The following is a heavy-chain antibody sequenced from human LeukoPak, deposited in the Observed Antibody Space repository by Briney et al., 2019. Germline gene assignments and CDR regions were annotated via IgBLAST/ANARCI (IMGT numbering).Heavy chain of an antibody. CDR3: ARDREVATIVYYFDY. J-gene: IGHJ4*02. CDR2: ISYDGSNK. Sequence: PGGSLRLSCAASGFTFSSYAMHWVRQAPGKGLEWVVVISYDGSNKYYADSVKGRFTISRDNSKNTLYLQMNSLRAEDTAVYYCARDREVATIVYYFDYWGQGTLVTVSS. D-gene: IGHD5-12*01. CDR1: GFTFSSYA. V-gene: IGHV3-30*04.